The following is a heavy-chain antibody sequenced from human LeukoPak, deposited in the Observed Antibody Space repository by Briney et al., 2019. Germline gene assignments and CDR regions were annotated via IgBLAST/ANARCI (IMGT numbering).Heavy chain of an antibody. CDR2: IGGSEDRT. J-gene: IGHJ4*02. V-gene: IGHV3-23*01. D-gene: IGHD5-18*01. Sequence: GGSLRLSCTPSGFTISTYAMSWVRQAPGRGLESVSAIGGSEDRTYYADSVKGRFTVSRDNSKNTLYLQMNSLRVEDTAIYYCAKDRGFLVDTGTLNGWGQGTLVTVSS. CDR1: GFTISTYA. CDR3: AKDRGFLVDTGTLNG.